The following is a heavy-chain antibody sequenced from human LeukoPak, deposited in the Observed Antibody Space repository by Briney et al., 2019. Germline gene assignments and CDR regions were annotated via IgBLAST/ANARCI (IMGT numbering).Heavy chain of an antibody. Sequence: GGSLRLSCAASGFTFSSYAMHWVRQAPGKGLEWVAVISYDGSNKYYADSVKGRFTISRDNSKNTLYLQMNSLRAEDTAVYYCARGKVAARRFDYWGQGTLVTVSS. V-gene: IGHV3-30*01. D-gene: IGHD6-6*01. CDR3: ARGKVAARRFDY. J-gene: IGHJ4*02. CDR1: GFTFSSYA. CDR2: ISYDGSNK.